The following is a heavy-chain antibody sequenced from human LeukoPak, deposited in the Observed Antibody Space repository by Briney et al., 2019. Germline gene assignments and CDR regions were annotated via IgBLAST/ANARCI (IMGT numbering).Heavy chain of an antibody. D-gene: IGHD4-17*01. J-gene: IGHJ6*03. CDR2: ISAYNGNT. CDR3: ARSYGDYYYYYMDV. Sequence: ASVKVSCKASGYTFTSYGISWVRQAPGQGLEWMGWISAYNGNTNYAQELQGRVTMTTDTSTSTAYMELRSLRSDDTAVYYCARSYGDYYYYYMDVWGKGTTVTISS. V-gene: IGHV1-18*01. CDR1: GYTFTSYG.